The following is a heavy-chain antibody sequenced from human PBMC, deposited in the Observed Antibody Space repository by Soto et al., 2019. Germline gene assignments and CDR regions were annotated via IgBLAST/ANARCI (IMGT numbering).Heavy chain of an antibody. V-gene: IGHV1-2*02. D-gene: IGHD3-22*01. CDR1: GYTFTGYY. J-gene: IGHJ1*01. CDR2: INPNSGGT. Sequence: ASVKVSCKASGYTFTGYYMHWVRQAPGQGLEWMGWINPNSGGTNYAQKFQGRVTMTRDTSISTAYMELSRLRSDDTAVYYCARDQYYYDSSGYSLAEYFQHWGQGILVIVSS. CDR3: ARDQYYYDSSGYSLAEYFQH.